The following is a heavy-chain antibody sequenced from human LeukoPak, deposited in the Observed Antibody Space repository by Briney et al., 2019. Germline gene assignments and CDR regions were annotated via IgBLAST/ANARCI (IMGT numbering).Heavy chain of an antibody. Sequence: GGSLRLSCAASGFTFSSYAMSWVRQAPGKGLEWVSGISGSGDITYYADSVRGRFTISRDNSKNTLYLQMNSLRVEDTAVYYCAKDYGDGSGSYYYFEYWGQGTLVTVSS. CDR2: ISGSGDIT. V-gene: IGHV3-23*01. CDR3: AKDYGDGSGSYYYFEY. D-gene: IGHD3-10*01. J-gene: IGHJ4*02. CDR1: GFTFSSYA.